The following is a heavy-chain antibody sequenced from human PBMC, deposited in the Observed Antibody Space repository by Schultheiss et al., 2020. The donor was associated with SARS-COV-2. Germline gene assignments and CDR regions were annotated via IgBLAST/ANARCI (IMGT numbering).Heavy chain of an antibody. V-gene: IGHV4-38-2*02. CDR1: GYSISSGYY. D-gene: IGHD3-3*01. CDR3: ARELLEWPLYYFDY. CDR2: IYHSGST. J-gene: IGHJ4*02. Sequence: SETLSLTCAVSGYSISSGYYWGWIRQPPGKGLEWIGSIYHSGSTYYNPSLKSRVTISVDTSKNQFSLKLSSVTAADTAVYYCARELLEWPLYYFDYWGQGTLVTVSS.